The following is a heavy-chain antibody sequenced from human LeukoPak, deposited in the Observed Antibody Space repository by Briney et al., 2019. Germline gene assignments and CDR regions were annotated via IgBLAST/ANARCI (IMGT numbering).Heavy chain of an antibody. Sequence: GRSLRLSCAASGFTLSSYGMHWVRQAPGKGLEWVAVTWYDGSNKYYGDSVKGRFTISRDNSKKTLYLQMNSLRVEDTAVYYCARGDGYNDAEYLQHWGQGTLVTVS. D-gene: IGHD5-24*01. J-gene: IGHJ1*01. CDR3: ARGDGYNDAEYLQH. CDR1: GFTLSSYG. V-gene: IGHV3-33*01. CDR2: TWYDGSNK.